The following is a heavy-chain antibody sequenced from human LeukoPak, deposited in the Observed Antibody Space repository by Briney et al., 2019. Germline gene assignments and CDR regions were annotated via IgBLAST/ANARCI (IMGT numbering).Heavy chain of an antibody. CDR1: GGTFSSYA. CDR3: ARRPIRGYSYGYFDY. Sequence: GASVKVSCKASGGTFSSYAISWVRQAPGQGLEWMGGIIPIFGTVNYAQKFQGRVTITADKSTSTAYMELSRLRSDDTAVYYCARRPIRGYSYGYFDYWGQGTLVTVSS. D-gene: IGHD5-18*01. V-gene: IGHV1-69*06. CDR2: IIPIFGTV. J-gene: IGHJ4*02.